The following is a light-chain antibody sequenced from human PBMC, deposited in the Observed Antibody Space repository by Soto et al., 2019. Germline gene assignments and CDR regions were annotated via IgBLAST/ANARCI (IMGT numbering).Light chain of an antibody. CDR1: QHVISN. Sequence: IVMTQSPATLSLSPADRATLSCSAAQHVISNLAWYQQQPGQAPRLLIFDASTRVNASPARFSGSGSGTEFTPPITSMQSEDFAVYYCQQYNNWQITFGQGTRLEIK. CDR2: DAS. J-gene: IGKJ5*01. CDR3: QQYNNWQIT. V-gene: IGKV3-15*01.